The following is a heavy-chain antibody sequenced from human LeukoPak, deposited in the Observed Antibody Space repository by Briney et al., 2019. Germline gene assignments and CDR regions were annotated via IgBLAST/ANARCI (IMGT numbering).Heavy chain of an antibody. Sequence: SETLSLTCTVSGYSISSGYYWGWIRQPPGKGLEWIGSGSTYYNPSLKSRVTISVDTSKNQFSLKLSSVTAADTAVYYCADILTGGWGQGTLVTVSS. D-gene: IGHD3-9*01. CDR1: GYSISSGYY. CDR3: ADILTGG. J-gene: IGHJ4*02. V-gene: IGHV4-38-2*02. CDR2: SGST.